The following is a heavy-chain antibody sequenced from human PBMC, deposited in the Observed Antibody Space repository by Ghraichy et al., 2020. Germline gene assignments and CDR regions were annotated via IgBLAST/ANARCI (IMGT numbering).Heavy chain of an antibody. CDR2: INHSGST. Sequence: SQTLSLTCAVYGGSFSGYYWSWIRQPPGKGLEWIGEINHSGSTNYNPSLKSRVTISVDTSKNQFSLKLSSVTAADTAVYYCARVCGRRATITMVRGVRGWFDPWGQGTLVTVSS. D-gene: IGHD3-10*01. CDR3: ARVCGRRATITMVRGVRGWFDP. J-gene: IGHJ5*02. V-gene: IGHV4-34*01. CDR1: GGSFSGYY.